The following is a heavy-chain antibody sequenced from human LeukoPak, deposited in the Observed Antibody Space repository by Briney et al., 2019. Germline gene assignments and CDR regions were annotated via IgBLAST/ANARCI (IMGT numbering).Heavy chain of an antibody. CDR3: ARIYCGGDCRGYYYHYYMDV. D-gene: IGHD2-21*02. CDR1: GGSIGSYY. CDR2: IYYSGST. Sequence: SETLSLTCTVSGGSIGSYYWSWIRQPPGKGLEWIGYIYYSGSTNYNPSLKSRVTISVDTSKNQFSLKLSSVTAADTAVYYCARIYCGGDCRGYYYHYYMDVWGKGTTVTISS. J-gene: IGHJ6*03. V-gene: IGHV4-59*01.